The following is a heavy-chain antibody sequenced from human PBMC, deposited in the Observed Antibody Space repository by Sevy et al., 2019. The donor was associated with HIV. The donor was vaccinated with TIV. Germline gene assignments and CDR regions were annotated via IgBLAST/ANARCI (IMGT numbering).Heavy chain of an antibody. V-gene: IGHV3-49*03. J-gene: IGHJ3*02. CDR1: GFTFGDYA. CDR3: TRERVQYYYDSSGYPGACDI. D-gene: IGHD3-22*01. Sequence: GGSLRLSCTASGFTFGDYAMSWFRQAPGKGLEWVGFIRSKAYGGTTEYAASVKGRFTNSRDDSKSIAYLQMNSLKTEDTAVYYCTRERVQYYYDSSGYPGACDIGGQGKVVTVS. CDR2: IRSKAYGGTT.